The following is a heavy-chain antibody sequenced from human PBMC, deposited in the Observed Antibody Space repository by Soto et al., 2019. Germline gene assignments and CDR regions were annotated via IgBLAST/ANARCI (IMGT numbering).Heavy chain of an antibody. CDR3: ARGEYDILTGLDY. J-gene: IGHJ4*02. V-gene: IGHV3-30-3*01. CDR2: ISYDGSNK. CDR1: GFTFSSYA. D-gene: IGHD3-9*01. Sequence: LRLSCAASGFTFSSYAMHWVRQAPGKGLEWVAVISYDGSNKYYADSVKGRFTISRDNSKNTLYLQMNSLRAEDTAVYYCARGEYDILTGLDYWGQGTLVTVSS.